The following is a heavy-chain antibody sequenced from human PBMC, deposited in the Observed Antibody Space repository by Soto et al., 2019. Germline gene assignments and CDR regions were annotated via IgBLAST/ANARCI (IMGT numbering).Heavy chain of an antibody. D-gene: IGHD6-13*01. V-gene: IGHV4-59*01. CDR1: GGSISSYC. CDR3: ARVAAGLYYFDY. J-gene: IGHJ4*02. Sequence: SETLSLTCTVSGGSISSYCWTWIRQPPGKGLEWIGCICNSGSTNYNPSLKSRVTISIDTSKNQFSLKLSSVTAADTAVYYCARVAAGLYYFDYWGQGTLVTVSS. CDR2: ICNSGST.